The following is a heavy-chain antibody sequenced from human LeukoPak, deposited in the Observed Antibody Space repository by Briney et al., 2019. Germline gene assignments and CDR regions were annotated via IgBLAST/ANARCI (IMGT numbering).Heavy chain of an antibody. CDR3: AKLPGGSSSSQYNWFDP. CDR1: GFTFSNAW. J-gene: IGHJ5*02. Sequence: PGGSLRLSCAASGFTFSNAWMNWVRQAPGKGLEWVAFIRYDGSNKYYADSVKGRFTISKDNSKNTLYLQMNSLRAEDTAVYYCAKLPGGSSSSQYNWFDPWGQGTLVTVSS. V-gene: IGHV3-30*02. CDR2: IRYDGSNK. D-gene: IGHD6-6*01.